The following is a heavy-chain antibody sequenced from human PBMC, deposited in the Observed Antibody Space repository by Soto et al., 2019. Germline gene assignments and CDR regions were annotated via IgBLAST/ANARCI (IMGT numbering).Heavy chain of an antibody. D-gene: IGHD1-20*01. J-gene: IGHJ2*01. CDR2: ISSSSGYI. CDR3: ARGGITPPDWYFDL. CDR1: GFTFSTYS. V-gene: IGHV3-21*01. Sequence: EVQLVESGGGLVKPGGSLRLSCAASGFTFSTYSMNWVRQAPGKGLEWVSSISSSSGYIYYADSVKGRFTISRDSAKNSLFLQMNSLRAEDTAVYYCARGGITPPDWYFDLWGRGTLVTVSA.